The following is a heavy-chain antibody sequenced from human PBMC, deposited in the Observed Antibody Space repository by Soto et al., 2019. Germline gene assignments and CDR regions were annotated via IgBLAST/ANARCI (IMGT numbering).Heavy chain of an antibody. CDR2: VHYSGST. Sequence: QVQLRESGPGLVRPSETLSLTCSVSGGSLSSYYWTWIRQPPGKGLEWTGYVHYSGSTDYNSSLAGRLTISLDSSKNQISLTLRSVIAADTAVYFCTRSTKYYFDSWGQGVLVTVSS. J-gene: IGHJ4*02. CDR3: TRSTKYYFDS. V-gene: IGHV4-59*08. CDR1: GGSLSSYY.